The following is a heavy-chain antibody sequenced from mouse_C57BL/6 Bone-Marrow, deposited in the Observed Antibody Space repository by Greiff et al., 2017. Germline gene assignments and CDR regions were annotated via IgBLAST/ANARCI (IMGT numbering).Heavy chain of an antibody. J-gene: IGHJ1*03. CDR3: TAIYYCNSLYWYFVV. CDR1: GYTFTDYE. V-gene: IGHV1-15*01. Sequence: VQLQQSGAELVRPGASVTLSCKASGYTFTDYEMHWVKQTPVHGLEWIGAIDPENGGTAYNQKFKGKAILTADQSSSTAYMELRSLTSEDSAVXYCTAIYYCNSLYWYFVVWGTGTTVTVAS. CDR2: IDPENGGT. D-gene: IGHD2-1*01.